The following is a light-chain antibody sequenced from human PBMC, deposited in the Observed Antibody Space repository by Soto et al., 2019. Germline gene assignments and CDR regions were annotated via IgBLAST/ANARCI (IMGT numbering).Light chain of an antibody. V-gene: IGLV6-57*04. J-gene: IGLJ2*01. CDR3: QSYDSSNLSVV. CDR2: EDN. Sequence: LTQPHSVSESPGKTVTISCTRSSGSIASNYVQWYQQRPGSAPTTVIYEDNQRPSGVPDRFSGSIDSSSNSASLTISGLKTEDEADYYCQSYDSSNLSVVFGGGTKLTVL. CDR1: SGSIASNY.